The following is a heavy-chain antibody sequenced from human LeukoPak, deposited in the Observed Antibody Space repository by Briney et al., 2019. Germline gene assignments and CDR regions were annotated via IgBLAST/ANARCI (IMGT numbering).Heavy chain of an antibody. J-gene: IGHJ4*02. Sequence: GASVKVSCKASGYTFTSYGISWVRQAPGQGLEWMGWISAYNGNTNYAQKLQGRVTMTRDTSTSTAYMELRSLRSDDTAVYYCARDYYDYVWGSYRYLDYWGQGTLVTVSS. CDR2: ISAYNGNT. CDR1: GYTFTSYG. D-gene: IGHD3-16*02. CDR3: ARDYYDYVWGSYRYLDY. V-gene: IGHV1-18*01.